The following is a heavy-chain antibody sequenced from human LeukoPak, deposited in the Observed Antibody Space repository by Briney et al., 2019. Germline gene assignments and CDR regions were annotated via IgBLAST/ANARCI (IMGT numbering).Heavy chain of an antibody. J-gene: IGHJ5*02. CDR2: ISHSGST. CDR1: GGSFSGYE. CDR3: ARSVGSA. Sequence: SETLSLTCAAYGGSFSGYEWSWIRQAPGKGLEWIGEISHSGSTNYNPSLKSRVIISIDTSKNQFSLSLTSVTAADTAMYYCARSVGSAWGQGILVTVSS. V-gene: IGHV4-34*01. D-gene: IGHD1-26*01.